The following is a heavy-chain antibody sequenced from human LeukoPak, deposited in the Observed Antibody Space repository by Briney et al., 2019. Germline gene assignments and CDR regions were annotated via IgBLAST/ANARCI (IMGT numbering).Heavy chain of an antibody. CDR2: IYSGGIT. Sequence: PGGSLRLSCAASGFTVSSNYMSWVRQPPGKGLEWVSVIYSGGITYYADSVKGRFTISRDNSKNTLYLQMNSLRAEDTAVYYCARAGWEVRGFDYWGQGTLVTVSS. CDR3: ARAGWEVRGFDY. V-gene: IGHV3-53*01. D-gene: IGHD1-26*01. J-gene: IGHJ4*02. CDR1: GFTVSSNY.